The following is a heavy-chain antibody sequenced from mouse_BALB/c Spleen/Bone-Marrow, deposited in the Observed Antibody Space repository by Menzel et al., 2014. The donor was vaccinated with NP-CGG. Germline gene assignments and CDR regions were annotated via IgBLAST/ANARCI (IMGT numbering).Heavy chain of an antibody. CDR2: INPYNDYT. J-gene: IGHJ4*01. CDR3: VLYTYYAMDY. CDR1: GYTFTNHH. D-gene: IGHD1-3*01. Sequence: EVKLEESGAELVRPGASVKISCKAFGYTFTNHHINWVKQRPGQGLDWIGYINPYNDYTSYNQKFKGKATLTVDKSSSTAYMELSSLTSEDSAVYYCVLYTYYAMDYWGQGTSVTVSS. V-gene: IGHV1S45*01.